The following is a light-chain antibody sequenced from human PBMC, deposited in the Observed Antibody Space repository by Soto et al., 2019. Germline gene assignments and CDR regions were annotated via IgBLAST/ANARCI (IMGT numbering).Light chain of an antibody. CDR3: QHYNNWPPYT. V-gene: IGKV3-15*01. CDR2: GAS. Sequence: EIVMTQSPATLSVSPGXSATLSCRASQSVSSNLAWYQQKPGQAPRLLIYGASTRATGIPARFSGSGSGTGFTLTISSLQSEDFAVYYCQHYNNWPPYTFGQGTKVDIK. CDR1: QSVSSN. J-gene: IGKJ2*01.